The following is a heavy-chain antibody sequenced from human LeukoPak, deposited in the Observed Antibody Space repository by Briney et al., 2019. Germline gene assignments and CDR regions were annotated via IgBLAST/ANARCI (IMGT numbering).Heavy chain of an antibody. J-gene: IGHJ4*02. CDR1: GFTFSNYG. CDR3: AKDEGGPTVSDY. D-gene: IGHD4-11*01. Sequence: PGGSLRLSCAASGFTFSNYGMHWVRQAPGKGLEWVAFIPYDGSNEYYADSVKGRFTISRDNSKNTLYLQMNSLRAEGTALYYCAKDEGGPTVSDYWGQGTLVTVSS. CDR2: IPYDGSNE. V-gene: IGHV3-30*02.